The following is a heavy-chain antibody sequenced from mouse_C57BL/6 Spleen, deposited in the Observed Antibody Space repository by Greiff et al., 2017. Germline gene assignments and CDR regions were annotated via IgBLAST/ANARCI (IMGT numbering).Heavy chain of an antibody. CDR2: INPSNGGT. J-gene: IGHJ4*01. D-gene: IGHD4-1*01. CDR1: GYTFTSYW. V-gene: IGHV1-53*01. CDR3: ERSPWGVYYYAMDY. Sequence: QVQLQQPGTELVKPGASVKLSCKASGYTFTSYWMHWVKQRPGQGLEWIGNINPSNGGTNYNEKFKSKATMTADKSSSTAYMQLSSLTSEDSAVYFCERSPWGVYYYAMDYWGQGTSVTVSA.